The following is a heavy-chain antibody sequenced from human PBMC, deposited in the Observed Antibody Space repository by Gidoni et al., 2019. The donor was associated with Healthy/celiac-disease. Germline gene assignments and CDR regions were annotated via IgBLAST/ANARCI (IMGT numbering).Heavy chain of an antibody. J-gene: IGHJ6*02. CDR3: ARDLPSYCSGGSCFHFYYYYGMDV. Sequence: QVQLVESGGGVVQPGRSLRLSCAASGFTFISYAMHWVRQAPGKGLEWVAVISYDGSNKYYADSVKGRFTISRDNSKNTLYLQMNSLRAEDTAVYYCARDLPSYCSGGSCFHFYYYYGMDVWGQGTTVTVSS. D-gene: IGHD2-15*01. V-gene: IGHV3-30-3*01. CDR2: ISYDGSNK. CDR1: GFTFISYA.